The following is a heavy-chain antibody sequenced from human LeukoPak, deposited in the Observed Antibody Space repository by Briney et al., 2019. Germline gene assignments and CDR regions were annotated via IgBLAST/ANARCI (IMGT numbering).Heavy chain of an antibody. Sequence: GGSLRLSCAASGFTFSNYDIHWVRQATGKGLEWVSAIRSAGDTYYPGSVKGRFTIFRENVKNSLYLQMNSLRADDTALYYCAIGLGKSFGELTMPRYFQNWGQGTLVTVSS. J-gene: IGHJ1*01. CDR3: AIGLGKSFGELTMPRYFQN. D-gene: IGHD3-10*01. CDR2: IRSAGDT. CDR1: GFTFSNYD. V-gene: IGHV3-13*01.